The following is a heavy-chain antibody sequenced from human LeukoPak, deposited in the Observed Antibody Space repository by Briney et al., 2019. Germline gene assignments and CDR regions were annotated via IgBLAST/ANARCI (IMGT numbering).Heavy chain of an antibody. V-gene: IGHV4-39*01. J-gene: IGHJ4*02. D-gene: IGHD2-15*01. CDR2: IYYSGST. CDR1: GGSISSSSYY. Sequence: SETLSLTCTVSGGSISSSSYYWGWNRQPPGKGLEWIGSIYYSGSTYYNPSLKSRVTISVDTSKNQFSLKLSSVTAADTAVYYCASLVVVVAAIDYWGQGTLVTVSS. CDR3: ASLVVVVAAIDY.